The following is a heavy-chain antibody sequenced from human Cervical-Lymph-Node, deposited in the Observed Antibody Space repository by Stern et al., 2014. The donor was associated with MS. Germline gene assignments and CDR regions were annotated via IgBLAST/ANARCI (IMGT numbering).Heavy chain of an antibody. Sequence: QVQLVQSGAEVKKPGSSVKVSCKASGGTFSSYAISWVRQAPGQGLEWMGGIIPIFGTANYAQKFQGRVTITADESTSTAYMELSSLRSEDTAVYYCARDLPDYDILTGGYNWFDPWGQGTLVTVSS. CDR2: IIPIFGTA. CDR1: GGTFSSYA. CDR3: ARDLPDYDILTGGYNWFDP. D-gene: IGHD3-9*01. J-gene: IGHJ5*02. V-gene: IGHV1-69*01.